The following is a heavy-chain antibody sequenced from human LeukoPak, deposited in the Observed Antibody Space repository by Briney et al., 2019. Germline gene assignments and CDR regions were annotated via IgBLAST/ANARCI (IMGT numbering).Heavy chain of an antibody. CDR1: GFTFDDYG. Sequence: GGSLRLPCAASGFTFDDYGMSWVRQAPGKGLEWVSGINWNGGSTGYADSVKGRFTISRDNAKNSLYLQMNSLRDEGTAVYYCVRDFKYAFDYWGQGTLVTVSS. D-gene: IGHD2-8*01. CDR3: VRDFKYAFDY. CDR2: INWNGGST. J-gene: IGHJ4*02. V-gene: IGHV3-20*04.